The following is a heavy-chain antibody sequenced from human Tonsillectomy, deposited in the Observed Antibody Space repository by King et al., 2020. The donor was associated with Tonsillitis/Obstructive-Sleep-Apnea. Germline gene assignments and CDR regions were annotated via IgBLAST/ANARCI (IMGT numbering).Heavy chain of an antibody. CDR3: AREDSKGGEILPAAINYYHYYMDV. CDR2: IIPILGIA. D-gene: IGHD2-2*02. V-gene: IGHV1-69*09. CDR1: GGTFSSYT. J-gene: IGHJ6*03. Sequence: VQLVESGAEVKKPGSSVKVSCKASGGTFSSYTIGWVRQAPGQGLEWMGRIIPILGIANYAQKFQGRVTITADKSTSTAYMELSSLRSEDTAVYYCAREDSKGGEILPAAINYYHYYMDVWGKGTTVTVSS.